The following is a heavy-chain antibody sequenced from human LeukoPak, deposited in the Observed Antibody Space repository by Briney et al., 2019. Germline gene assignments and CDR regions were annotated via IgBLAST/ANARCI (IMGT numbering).Heavy chain of an antibody. Sequence: ASVKVSCKASGYTSTSYGISWVRQAPGQGLEWMGWISAYNDNTNYAQKLQGRVTMTTDTSTSTAYMELRSLRSDDTAVYYCARDSGIVATTRGDFDYWGQGTLVTVSP. J-gene: IGHJ4*02. V-gene: IGHV1-18*01. CDR3: ARDSGIVATTRGDFDY. CDR1: GYTSTSYG. CDR2: ISAYNDNT. D-gene: IGHD5-12*01.